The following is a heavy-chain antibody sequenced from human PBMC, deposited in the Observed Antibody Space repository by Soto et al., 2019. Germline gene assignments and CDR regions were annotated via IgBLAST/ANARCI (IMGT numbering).Heavy chain of an antibody. J-gene: IGHJ6*02. CDR1: GFSLSTSGMC. D-gene: IGHD5-12*01. CDR2: IDWDDDK. Sequence: SGPTLVNPTQTLTLTCTFSGFSLSTSGMCVSWICQPPGKALEWLALIDWDDDKYYSTSLKTRLTISKDTSKNQVVLTMTNMDPVDTATYYCARMVDIVAPTYYYYYGMDVWGQGTTVTVSS. V-gene: IGHV2-70*01. CDR3: ARMVDIVAPTYYYYYGMDV.